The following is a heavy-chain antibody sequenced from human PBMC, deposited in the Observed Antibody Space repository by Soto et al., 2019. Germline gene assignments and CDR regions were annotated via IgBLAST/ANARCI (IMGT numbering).Heavy chain of an antibody. J-gene: IGHJ4*02. V-gene: IGHV3-33*01. CDR3: AREYYYDSSGQRPLDY. Sequence: GGSLRLSCAASGFTFSSYGMHLVRQAPGKGLEWVAVIWYDGSNKYYADSVKGRFTISRDNSKNTLYLQMNSLRAEDTAVYYCAREYYYDSSGQRPLDYWGQGTLVTVSS. CDR1: GFTFSSYG. D-gene: IGHD3-22*01. CDR2: IWYDGSNK.